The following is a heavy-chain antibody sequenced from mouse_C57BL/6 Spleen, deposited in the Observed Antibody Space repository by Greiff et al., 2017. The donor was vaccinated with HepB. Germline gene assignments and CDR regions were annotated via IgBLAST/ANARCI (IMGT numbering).Heavy chain of an antibody. CDR2: INPNNGGT. CDR1: GYTFTDYN. J-gene: IGHJ1*03. V-gene: IGHV1-18*01. Sequence: EVQLQQSGPELVKPGASVKIPCKASGYTFTDYNMDWVKQSHGKSLEWIGDINPNNGGTIYNQKFKGKATLTVDKSSSTAYMELRSLTSEDTAVYYCARERYGSSYVRYFDVWGTGTTVTVSS. D-gene: IGHD1-1*01. CDR3: ARERYGSSYVRYFDV.